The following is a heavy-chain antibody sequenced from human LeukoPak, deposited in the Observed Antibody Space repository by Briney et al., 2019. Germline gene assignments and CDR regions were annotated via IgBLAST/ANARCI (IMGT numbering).Heavy chain of an antibody. V-gene: IGHV4-39*07. D-gene: IGHD4-11*01. CDR3: ASYSKAKNSYYFDY. Sequence: SETLSLTCTVSGGSISSSSYYWGWIRQPPGKGLEWIGSIYYSGSTYYNPSLKSRVTISVDTSKNQFSLKLSSVTAADTAVYYCASYSKAKNSYYFDYWGQGTLVTVSS. J-gene: IGHJ4*02. CDR2: IYYSGST. CDR1: GGSISSSSYY.